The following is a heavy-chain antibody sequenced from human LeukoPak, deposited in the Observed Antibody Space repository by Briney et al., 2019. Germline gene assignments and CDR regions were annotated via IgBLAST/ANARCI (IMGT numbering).Heavy chain of an antibody. CDR3: ARGQWLVRGVYFDY. J-gene: IGHJ4*02. CDR1: GFTFDDYG. Sequence: PGGSLRLSCAASGFTFDDYGMSWVRQAPGKGLEWVSGINWNGGSTGYADSVKGRFTFSRDNAKNSLYLQMNSLRAEDTAVYYCARGQWLVRGVYFDYWGQGTLVTVSS. CDR2: INWNGGST. D-gene: IGHD6-19*01. V-gene: IGHV3-20*04.